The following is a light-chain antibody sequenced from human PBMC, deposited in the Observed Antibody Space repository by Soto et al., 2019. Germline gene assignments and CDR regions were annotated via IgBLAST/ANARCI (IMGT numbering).Light chain of an antibody. J-gene: IGKJ5*01. V-gene: IGKV1-27*01. Sequence: DIQMTQSPSSLSASVGDRVTITCRASQGISNYLAWYQQKPGKVPKLLIYAASTLQSGVPSRFSGSGSGTAFTLTISSLQPEDVATYYCQKYNSAPPSTFGQGTRLEIK. CDR1: QGISNY. CDR2: AAS. CDR3: QKYNSAPPST.